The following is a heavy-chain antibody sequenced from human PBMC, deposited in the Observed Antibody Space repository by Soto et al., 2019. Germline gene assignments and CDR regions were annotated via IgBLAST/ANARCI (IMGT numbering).Heavy chain of an antibody. CDR1: GGSFSGYY. CDR3: ARGQAKSHCYPYSSSWYYYGMDV. J-gene: IGHJ6*02. Sequence: QVQLQQWGAGLLKPSETLSLTCAVYGGSFSGYYWSWIRQPPGKGLEWIGEINHSGSTNYNPSLKSRVTISVDTSKNQFSLKLSSVTAADTAVYYCARGQAKSHCYPYSSSWYYYGMDVWGQGTTVTVSS. D-gene: IGHD6-6*01. V-gene: IGHV4-34*01. CDR2: INHSGST.